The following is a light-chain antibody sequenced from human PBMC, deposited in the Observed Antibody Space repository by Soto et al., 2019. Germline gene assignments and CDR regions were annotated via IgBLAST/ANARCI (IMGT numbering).Light chain of an antibody. CDR1: QSVSSN. CDR2: GAS. V-gene: IGKV3-15*01. CDR3: QQYNNWPRT. J-gene: IGKJ1*01. Sequence: EFVLTQSPGTLSLSPGERATLSCRASQSVSSNLAWYQLKPGQAPSLLIYGASTRATGIPARFSGSGSGTEFTLTISSLQSEDFAVYYCQQYNNWPRTFGQGTKVDIK.